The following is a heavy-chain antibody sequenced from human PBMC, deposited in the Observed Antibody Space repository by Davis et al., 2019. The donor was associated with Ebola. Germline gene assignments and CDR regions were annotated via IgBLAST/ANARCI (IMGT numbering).Heavy chain of an antibody. CDR1: GYTFTSYY. V-gene: IGHV1-69*02. CDR2: IIPILGIA. Sequence: SVKVSCKASGYTFTSYYMHWVRQAPGQGLEWMGRIIPILGIANYAQKFQGRVTITADKSTNTAYMELSSLKASDTAMYYCARFRSLYGDYFDYWGQGTLVTVSS. J-gene: IGHJ4*02. CDR3: ARFRSLYGDYFDY. D-gene: IGHD4-17*01.